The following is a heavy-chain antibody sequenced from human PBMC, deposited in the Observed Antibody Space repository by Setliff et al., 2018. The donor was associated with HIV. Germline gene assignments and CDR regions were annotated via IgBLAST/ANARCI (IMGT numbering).Heavy chain of an antibody. Sequence: GGSLRLSCAASGFTFSDYYMSWIRQAPGKGLEWVSYISSSGSTIYYADSVKGRFTISRDNAKNSLYLQMDSLRAEDTAIYYCAKDSRRGDAYNVGVFDFWGQGTMVTVSS. V-gene: IGHV3-11*01. D-gene: IGHD3-10*01. CDR2: ISSSGSTI. J-gene: IGHJ3*01. CDR3: AKDSRRGDAYNVGVFDF. CDR1: GFTFSDYY.